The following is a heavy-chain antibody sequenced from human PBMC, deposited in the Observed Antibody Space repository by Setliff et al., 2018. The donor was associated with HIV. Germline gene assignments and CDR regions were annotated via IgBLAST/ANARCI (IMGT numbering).Heavy chain of an antibody. CDR1: GASISSQY. CDR2: IYYSGNT. CDR3: ARHRDGGTYPLDY. J-gene: IGHJ4*02. D-gene: IGHD1-26*01. Sequence: PSETLSLTCIVSGASISSQYWSWIRQPAGKGLEWIGWIYYSGNTRYNPSLKSRVTISLDTSKNRFSLQLTSVTAADTAVYYCARHRDGGTYPLDYWGQGTLVTVSS. V-gene: IGHV4-59*08.